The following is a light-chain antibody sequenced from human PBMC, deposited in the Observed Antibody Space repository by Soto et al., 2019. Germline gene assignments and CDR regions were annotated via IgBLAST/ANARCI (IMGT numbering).Light chain of an antibody. V-gene: IGLV2-14*01. CDR3: SSYTSSSTLV. CDR1: SSDVGGYNY. CDR2: DVS. Sequence: QSVLTQPASVSGSPGQSITISCTGTSSDVGGYNYVSWYQQHPGKAPKLMIYDVSNRPSGVSNRFSGSKSGNTASLTFSGLQAEDEADYYCSSYTSSSTLVFGTGTRSLS. J-gene: IGLJ1*01.